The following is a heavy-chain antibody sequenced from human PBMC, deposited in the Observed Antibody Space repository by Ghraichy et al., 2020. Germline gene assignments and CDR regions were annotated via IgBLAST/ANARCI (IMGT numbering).Heavy chain of an antibody. V-gene: IGHV4-39*01. CDR3: ARRDGAARLVAFDI. Sequence: SETLSLTCTVSGGSISSSSYYWGWIRQPPGKGLEWIGSIYYSGSTYYNPSLKSRVTISVDTSKNQFSLKLSSVTAADTAVYYCARRDGAARLVAFDIWGQGTMVTVSS. CDR2: IYYSGST. J-gene: IGHJ3*02. D-gene: IGHD6-6*01. CDR1: GGSISSSSYY.